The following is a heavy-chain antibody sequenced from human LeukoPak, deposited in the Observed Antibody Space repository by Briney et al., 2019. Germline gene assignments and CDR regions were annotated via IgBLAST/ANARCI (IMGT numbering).Heavy chain of an antibody. CDR2: IYYSGST. J-gene: IGHJ4*02. CDR3: ATVVRGQLFDY. CDR1: GGSISSSSYY. Sequence: SETLSLTCTVSGGSISSSSYYWGWIRQPPGKGLEWIGSIYYSGSTYYNPSLKSRVTISVDTSKNQFSLKLSSVTAADTAVYYCATVVRGQLFDYWGQGTLVTVSS. V-gene: IGHV4-39*01. D-gene: IGHD5-18*01.